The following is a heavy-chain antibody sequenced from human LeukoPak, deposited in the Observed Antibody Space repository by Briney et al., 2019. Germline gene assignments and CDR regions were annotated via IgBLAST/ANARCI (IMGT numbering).Heavy chain of an antibody. CDR1: GGTFSSYA. CDR3: ARDGDTYYDILSGYYPDY. Sequence: ASVKVSCKASGGTFSSYAISWVRQAPGQGLEWMGRIIPILGIANYAQKFQGRVTITADKSKSTAYMELSSLRSEDTAVYYCARDGDTYYDILSGYYPDYWGQGTLVTVSS. D-gene: IGHD3-9*01. CDR2: IIPILGIA. V-gene: IGHV1-69*04. J-gene: IGHJ4*02.